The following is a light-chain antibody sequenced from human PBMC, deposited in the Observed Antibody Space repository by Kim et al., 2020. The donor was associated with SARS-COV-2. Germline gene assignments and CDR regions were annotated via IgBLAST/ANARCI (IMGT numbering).Light chain of an antibody. CDR1: QSINNL. CDR3: QQYHRYFS. V-gene: IGKV1-5*03. Sequence: GDRITITCRASQSINNLLAWYQQKPGKAPKVLIYKASILQSGVSSRFSGSGSGTDFTLTINSLQPDDFGTYYCQQYHRYFSFGQGTKVDIK. CDR2: KAS. J-gene: IGKJ1*01.